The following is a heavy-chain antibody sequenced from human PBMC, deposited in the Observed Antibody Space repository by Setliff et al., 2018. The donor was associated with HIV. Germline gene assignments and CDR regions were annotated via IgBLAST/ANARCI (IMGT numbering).Heavy chain of an antibody. D-gene: IGHD3-10*01. Sequence: ASVKVSCKASGYTFIDYFIHWVRQAPGQGPEWMGWISPYDLSERTSQRFRGRVTMTRDTSINTAYMELSRLRSDDTALYYCARDIPFGDLLMLQAYMDVWGKGTTVTVSS. V-gene: IGHV1-2*02. CDR3: ARDIPFGDLLMLQAYMDV. CDR2: ISPYDLSE. J-gene: IGHJ6*04. CDR1: GYTFIDYF.